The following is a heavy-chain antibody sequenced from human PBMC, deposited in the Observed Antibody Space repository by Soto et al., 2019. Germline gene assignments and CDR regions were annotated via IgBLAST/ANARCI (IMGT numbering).Heavy chain of an antibody. D-gene: IGHD3-22*01. CDR3: ARDSSARSAYFEY. CDR2: IIPIFGTA. Sequence: SVKVSCKASGGTFSSYAISWVRQAPGQGLEWMGGIIPIFGTANYAQKFQGRVTITADESTSKAYMELSSLRSEDTAAYYCARDSSARSAYFEYWGKGPLVPVSS. V-gene: IGHV1-69*13. CDR1: GGTFSSYA. J-gene: IGHJ4*02.